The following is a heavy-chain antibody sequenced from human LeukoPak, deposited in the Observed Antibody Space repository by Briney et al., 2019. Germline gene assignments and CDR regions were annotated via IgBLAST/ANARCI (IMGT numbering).Heavy chain of an antibody. D-gene: IGHD6-13*01. Sequence: ASVTVSCKASGYTFTSYYMHWVRQAPGQGLEWMGIINPSGGSTSYAQKFQGRVTMTRDMSTSTVYMELSSLRSEDTAVYYCARVAWAAAGNNWFDPWGQGTLVTVSS. CDR2: INPSGGST. CDR1: GYTFTSYY. CDR3: ARVAWAAAGNNWFDP. V-gene: IGHV1-46*01. J-gene: IGHJ5*02.